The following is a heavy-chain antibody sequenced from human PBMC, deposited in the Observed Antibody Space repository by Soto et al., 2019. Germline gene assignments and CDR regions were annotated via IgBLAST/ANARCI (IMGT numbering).Heavy chain of an antibody. Sequence: GGSLRLSCAASGLSLNDYGMLWVRQPPGKGLEWVADISYDGRNKYYTDSVRGRFTISRDISKGTLYLQMNSLRPEDTAVYYCAKSNRGAYDTPDFWGQGTPVTVSS. D-gene: IGHD5-12*01. V-gene: IGHV3-30*18. CDR3: AKSNRGAYDTPDF. CDR1: GLSLNDYG. CDR2: ISYDGRNK. J-gene: IGHJ4*02.